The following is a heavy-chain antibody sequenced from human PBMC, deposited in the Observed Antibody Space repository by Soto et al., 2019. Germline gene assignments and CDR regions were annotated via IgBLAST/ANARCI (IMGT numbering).Heavy chain of an antibody. CDR3: VSQRTSVLTQAYFHY. V-gene: IGHV4-39*01. J-gene: IGHJ4*02. D-gene: IGHD2-8*01. CDR1: GGSVSNSNYY. CDR2: VYYRGRS. Sequence: TLSLTCTVSGGSVSNSNYYWGWIRPSPGKGLEWIGSVYYRGRSYSKSSVKSRVTISVDTSKNQFSLNLNSVTASDTAVYYCVSQRTSVLTQAYFHYRGPGALFTVSS.